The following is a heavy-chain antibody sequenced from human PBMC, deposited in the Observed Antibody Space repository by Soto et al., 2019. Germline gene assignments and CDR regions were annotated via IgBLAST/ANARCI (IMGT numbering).Heavy chain of an antibody. J-gene: IGHJ6*02. CDR1: GFTFRGYA. D-gene: IGHD2-2*02. CDR2: ISGSGGST. CDR3: VPAAIRGYYYYYGMDV. V-gene: IGHV3-23*01. Sequence: GGSLRLSCAASGFTFRGYAMRWVRQAPGKGLEWVSAISGSGGSTHYADSVKGRFTISRDSSKNTLYLQMNSLRAEDTAVYYSVPAAIRGYYYYYGMDVWGQGTTVTVSS.